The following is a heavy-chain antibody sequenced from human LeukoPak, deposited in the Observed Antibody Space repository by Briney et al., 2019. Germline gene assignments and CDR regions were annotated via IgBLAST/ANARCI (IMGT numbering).Heavy chain of an antibody. D-gene: IGHD3-3*01. J-gene: IGHJ4*02. CDR1: GYTFSSYY. V-gene: IGHV1-46*01. CDR3: ARVLRFLEGFDY. Sequence: ASVKVSCKASGYTFSSYYMQWVRQAPGQGLEWMGIINPISGSTTYAQKFQGRVTVTRDTSTSTAYMELSRLRSDDTAVYYCARVLRFLEGFDYWGQGTLVTVSS. CDR2: INPISGST.